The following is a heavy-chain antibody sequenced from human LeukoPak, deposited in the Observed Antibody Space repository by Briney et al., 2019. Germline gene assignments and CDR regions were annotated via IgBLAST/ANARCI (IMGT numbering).Heavy chain of an antibody. Sequence: PGRSLRLSCTVSGFTFGDHAMSWVRQASGKGLEWVGFIRSKTYGGTTEYAASVKGRFIISRDDSTSIAHLQMNSLKTEDTAVYYCTRGPIQLWLYHGMDVWGQGTTVTVSS. J-gene: IGHJ6*02. V-gene: IGHV3-49*04. CDR1: GFTFGDHA. D-gene: IGHD5-18*01. CDR2: IRSKTYGGTT. CDR3: TRGPIQLWLYHGMDV.